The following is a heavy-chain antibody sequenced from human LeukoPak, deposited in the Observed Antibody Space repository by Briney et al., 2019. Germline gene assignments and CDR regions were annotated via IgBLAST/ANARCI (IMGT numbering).Heavy chain of an antibody. J-gene: IGHJ4*02. CDR2: IYYSGST. Sequence: SETLSITCTVSGVSFSTYYWSWIRQPPGKGLEWIGYIYYSGSTDYNPSLKSRVTMSLDTSKNQFSLNLSSVTAADTAVYYCTRAVITFGAAVAKGFDYWGQGTLVTVSS. D-gene: IGHD3-16*01. CDR3: TRAVITFGAAVAKGFDY. CDR1: GVSFSTYY. V-gene: IGHV4-59*01.